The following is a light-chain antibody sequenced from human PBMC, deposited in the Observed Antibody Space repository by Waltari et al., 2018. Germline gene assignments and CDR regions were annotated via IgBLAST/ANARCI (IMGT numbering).Light chain of an antibody. CDR2: GAS. J-gene: IGKJ1*01. Sequence: EIVMTQSPTTLSVSPGERATLSCRASQSVSISLAWYQQKPGQAPRFLIYGASTRATGIPARFSGSGSGTEFTLTISSLQSEDFAVYYCQQYSTWPRTFGQGTKVEIK. CDR1: QSVSIS. CDR3: QQYSTWPRT. V-gene: IGKV3-15*01.